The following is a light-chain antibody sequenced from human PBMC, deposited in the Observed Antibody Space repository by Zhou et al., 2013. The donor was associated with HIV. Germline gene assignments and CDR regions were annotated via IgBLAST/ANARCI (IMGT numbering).Light chain of an antibody. J-gene: IGKJ5*01. CDR2: DAS. Sequence: IQMTQSPSSLSASVGDRVTLTCRASEVIFKSLAWYQQKPGKAPKILIYDASTLESGVPSRFSGSGSGTDFTLTISSLQPEDFATYSCQQFNDYPFTFGQGTRLELK. V-gene: IGKV1D-13*01. CDR1: EVIFKS. CDR3: QQFNDYPFT.